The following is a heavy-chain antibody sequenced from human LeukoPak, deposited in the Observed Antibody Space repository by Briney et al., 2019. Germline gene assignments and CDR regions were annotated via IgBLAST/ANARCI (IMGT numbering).Heavy chain of an antibody. CDR3: ARDRGYCSSTSRYALPYSYGMDV. D-gene: IGHD2-2*01. CDR1: GGPISSSNW. J-gene: IGHJ6*02. Sequence: SETLSLTCAVSGGPISSSNWWSWVRQPPGKGLEGIGEIYHSGSTNYNPCLKSRVTISVDKSKNQFSLKLSSVTAADTAVYYCARDRGYCSSTSRYALPYSYGMDVWGQGTTVTVSS. V-gene: IGHV4-4*02. CDR2: IYHSGST.